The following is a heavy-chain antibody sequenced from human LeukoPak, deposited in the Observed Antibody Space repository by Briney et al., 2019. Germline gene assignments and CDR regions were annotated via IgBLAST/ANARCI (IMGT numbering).Heavy chain of an antibody. CDR3: ARGNRGASFDY. CDR2: ISSSSSYI. CDR1: GFTFSSYS. D-gene: IGHD3-10*01. J-gene: IGHJ4*02. V-gene: IGHV3-21*01. Sequence: GGSLRLSCAASGFTFSSYSMNWVRQAPRKGLEWVSSISSSSSYIYYADSVKGRFTISRDNAKNSLYLQMNSLRAEDAAVYYCARGNRGASFDYWGQGTLVTVSS.